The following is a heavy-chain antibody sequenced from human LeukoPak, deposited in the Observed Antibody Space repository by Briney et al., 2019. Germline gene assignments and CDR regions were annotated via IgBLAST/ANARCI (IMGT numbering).Heavy chain of an antibody. J-gene: IGHJ4*01. V-gene: IGHV3-23*01. Sequence: VGALRLFCAASGFTFSTYVMAWVRQTPGKGLEWVSVISSPADTIYYADFVRGRFTISRDNSKYTLYLHLNSLRVDDTAVYYCARAPSHRGFDYWGQGTLVTVSS. CDR1: GFTFSTYV. CDR3: ARAPSHRGFDY. CDR2: ISSPADTI.